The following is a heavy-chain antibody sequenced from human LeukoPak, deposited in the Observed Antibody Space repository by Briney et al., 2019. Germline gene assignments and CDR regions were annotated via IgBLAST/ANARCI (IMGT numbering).Heavy chain of an antibody. CDR1: GYTFTSYG. CDR3: ARDQGDYYYDSSGYLTPLGIDY. CDR2: IIAYNCNT. V-gene: IGHV1-18*01. Sequence: ASVKVSCKASGYTFTSYGISWVRQAPGQGLEWMGWIIAYNCNTNYAQKLQGRVTMTTDTATSTAYMELRSLRSDDTAVYYCARDQGDYYYDSSGYLTPLGIDYWGQGTLVTVSS. D-gene: IGHD3-22*01. J-gene: IGHJ4*02.